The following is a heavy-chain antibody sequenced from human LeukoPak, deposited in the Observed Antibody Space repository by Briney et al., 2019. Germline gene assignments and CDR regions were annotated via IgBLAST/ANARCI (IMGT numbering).Heavy chain of an antibody. J-gene: IGHJ4*02. Sequence: ETLSLTCTVSGGSISSSYWTWLRQPAGKGLEWIGRIFTSGSTKYNPSLKSRVTMSVDTSKNQFSLKLSSVTAADTAVYFCARESSGWFFDYWGQGTLVTVSS. V-gene: IGHV4-4*07. CDR1: GGSISSSY. D-gene: IGHD6-19*01. CDR2: IFTSGST. CDR3: ARESSGWFFDY.